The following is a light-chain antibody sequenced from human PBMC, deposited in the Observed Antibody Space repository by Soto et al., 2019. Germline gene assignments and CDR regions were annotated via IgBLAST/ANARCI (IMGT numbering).Light chain of an antibody. J-gene: IGKJ1*01. CDR2: GGY. Sequence: EIRVSQSPATLSVSPGERTTLSCRASQSVGNNLAWYQQKPGQAPRLLIYGGYTRATGIPARFSGSGSGTDFTLTISSLQSEDFAVYYCRHYNSWLPKTFAQGTKVDIK. CDR3: RHYNSWLPKT. CDR1: QSVGNN. V-gene: IGKV3-15*01.